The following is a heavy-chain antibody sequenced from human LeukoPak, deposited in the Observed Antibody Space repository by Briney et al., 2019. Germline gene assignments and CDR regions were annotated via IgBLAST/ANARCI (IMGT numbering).Heavy chain of an antibody. CDR3: ARFFSNYEFSWFDP. Sequence: SETLSLTCTVSGGSISNYYWSWIRQPPGKRLEWIGYIYYSGSTNYNPSLKSRVTISVDTSKNQFSLKLSSVTAADTAVYYCARFFSNYEFSWFDPWGQGALVTVSS. CDR1: GGSISNYY. V-gene: IGHV4-59*01. CDR2: IYYSGST. D-gene: IGHD4-11*01. J-gene: IGHJ5*02.